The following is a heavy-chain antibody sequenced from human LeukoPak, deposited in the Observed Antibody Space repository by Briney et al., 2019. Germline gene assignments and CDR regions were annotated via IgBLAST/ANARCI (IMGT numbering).Heavy chain of an antibody. Sequence: SQTLSLTCTVSGGSISNGGYYWSWIRQHPGKGLEWIGYIYYSGSTYYNPSLKSRVTISVDTSKNQFSLKLSSVTAADTAVYYCASYYYDSSGYLFDAFDIWGQGTMVTVSS. V-gene: IGHV4-31*03. CDR3: ASYYYDSSGYLFDAFDI. D-gene: IGHD3-22*01. CDR1: GGSISNGGYY. CDR2: IYYSGST. J-gene: IGHJ3*02.